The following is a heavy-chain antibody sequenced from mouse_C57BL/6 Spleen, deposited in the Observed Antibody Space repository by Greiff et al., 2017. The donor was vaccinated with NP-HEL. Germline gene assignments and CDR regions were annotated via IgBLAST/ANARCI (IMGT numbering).Heavy chain of an antibody. CDR3: AINDGSSYDAMDY. Sequence: QVQLQQPGAELVKPGASVKVSCKASGYTFTSYWMHWVKQRPGQGLEWIGRIHPSDSDTNYNQKFKGKATLTVDKSSSTAYMQLRSLTSEDSAVYYCAINDGSSYDAMDYWGQGTSVTVSS. J-gene: IGHJ4*01. CDR2: IHPSDSDT. CDR1: GYTFTSYW. D-gene: IGHD1-1*01. V-gene: IGHV1-74*01.